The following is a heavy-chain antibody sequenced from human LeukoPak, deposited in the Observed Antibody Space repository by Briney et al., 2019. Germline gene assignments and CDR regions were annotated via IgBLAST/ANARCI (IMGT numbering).Heavy chain of an antibody. CDR2: ISWNGFST. V-gene: IGHV3-43*01. CDR1: GFSFPHYT. J-gene: IGHJ4*02. Sequence: GGSLRLSCAASGFSFPHYTMQWVRQVPGKGLEWVALISWNGFSTAYADSVKGRFTIFRDNSKNSLYLEMKSLRTEDTALYYCARDPSGSIDLWGQGTLVTVSS. D-gene: IGHD3-10*01. CDR3: ARDPSGSIDL.